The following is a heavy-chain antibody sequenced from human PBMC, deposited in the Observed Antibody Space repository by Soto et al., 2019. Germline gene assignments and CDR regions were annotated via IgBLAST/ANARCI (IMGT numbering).Heavy chain of an antibody. CDR1: GYTFTSYG. D-gene: IGHD3-3*01. CDR2: IIPILGIA. J-gene: IGHJ4*02. V-gene: IGHV1-69*04. Sequence: ASVKVSCKASGYTFTSYGITWVRQAPGQGLEWMGRIIPILGIANYAQKFQGRVTITADKSTSTAYMELSSLRSEDTAVYYCARATAYYDFWSGYFYFDYWGQGTLVTVSS. CDR3: ARATAYYDFWSGYFYFDY.